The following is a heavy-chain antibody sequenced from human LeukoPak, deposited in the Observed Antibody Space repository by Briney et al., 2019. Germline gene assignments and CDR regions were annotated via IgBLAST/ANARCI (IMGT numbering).Heavy chain of an antibody. CDR3: AKGGTYYYGSGSYYLFDY. CDR2: ISFHGTDS. CDR1: GFTFISYA. V-gene: IGHV3-30*04. D-gene: IGHD3-10*01. J-gene: IGHJ4*02. Sequence: GTSLRLSCAASGFTFISYAIHWVRQAPGKGLEWVAVISFHGTDSFYADSVKGRFTISRDNSKNTLYLQMNSLRAEDTAVYYCAKGGTYYYGSGSYYLFDYWGQGTLVTVSS.